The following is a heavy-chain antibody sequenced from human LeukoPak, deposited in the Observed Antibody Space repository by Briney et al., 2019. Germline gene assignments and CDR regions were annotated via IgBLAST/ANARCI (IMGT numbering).Heavy chain of an antibody. V-gene: IGHV3-30-3*01. Sequence: GGSLRLSCAASGFTFSSYAMHWVRQAPGKGLEWVAVISYDGSNKYYADSVKGRFTISRDNSKNTLYLQMNSLRAEDTAVYYCARDAQIVVVPAAIGVCDYWGQGTLVTVSS. CDR1: GFTFSSYA. D-gene: IGHD2-2*01. CDR2: ISYDGSNK. CDR3: ARDAQIVVVPAAIGVCDY. J-gene: IGHJ4*02.